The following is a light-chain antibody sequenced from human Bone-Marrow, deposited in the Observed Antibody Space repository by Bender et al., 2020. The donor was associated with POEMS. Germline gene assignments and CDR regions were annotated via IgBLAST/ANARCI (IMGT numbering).Light chain of an antibody. J-gene: IGLJ1*01. CDR3: YSAADKEEL. CDR1: KLGDEY. Sequence: SDELTQPPSVSVFPGQTASITCSGDKLGDEYVCWYQQKPGQSPVLVIYQDNKRPSGIPERFSGSSSGTTVTLTITGAQVEDEADYYCYSAADKEELFGPGTKVTVL. CDR2: QDN. V-gene: IGLV3-1*01.